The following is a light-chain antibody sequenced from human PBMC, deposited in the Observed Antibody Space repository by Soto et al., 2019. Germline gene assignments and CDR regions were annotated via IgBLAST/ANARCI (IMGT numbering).Light chain of an antibody. CDR2: RNN. CDR3: AAWDDSLSANYV. CDR1: SSNIGSNY. J-gene: IGLJ1*01. V-gene: IGLV1-47*01. Sequence: THAASGSGAHRRRVRISCSGSSSNIGSNYVYWYQQLPGTAPKLLIYRNNQRPSGVPDRFSGSKSGTSASLAISGLRSEDEADYYCAAWDDSLSANYVFGTGTKVTVL.